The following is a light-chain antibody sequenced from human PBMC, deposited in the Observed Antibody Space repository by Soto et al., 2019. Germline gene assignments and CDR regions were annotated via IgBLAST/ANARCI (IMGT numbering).Light chain of an antibody. CDR3: SSYTSISTPVV. CDR2: EVS. J-gene: IGLJ1*01. Sequence: QSALTQPASVSGSPGQSITISCTGTSSDVGGYNYVSWYQQHPGKAPKLMIYEVSNRPSGVSNRFSGSKSGNTASLTISGLQAEDEADYYCSSYTSISTPVVFGTGTKLTVL. CDR1: SSDVGGYNY. V-gene: IGLV2-14*01.